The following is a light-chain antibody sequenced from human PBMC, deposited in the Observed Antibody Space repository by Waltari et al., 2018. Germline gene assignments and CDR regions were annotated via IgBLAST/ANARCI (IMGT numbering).Light chain of an antibody. CDR2: AAS. CDR1: QGISKY. V-gene: IGKV3-20*01. Sequence: VLTQSPGTLSLSPGETATLSCRASQGISKYLVCYQQRPGHAPRLLIYAASTRATGVPDRFSGSGYGTDFTLTISRLEPEDFAVYYCQNHERLPATFGQGTKVEIK. CDR3: QNHERLPAT. J-gene: IGKJ1*01.